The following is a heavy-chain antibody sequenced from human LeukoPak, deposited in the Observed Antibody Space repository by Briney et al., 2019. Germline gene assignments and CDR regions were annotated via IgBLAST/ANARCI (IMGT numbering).Heavy chain of an antibody. J-gene: IGHJ3*02. CDR1: GYTLTELS. Sequence: GASVKVSCKVSGYTLTELSMHWVRQAPGKGLEWMGGFDPEDGETIYAQNFQGRVTMTSDTSARTVYMELSSLRSEDTAIYYCARIRDGYNDAYDIWGQGTVVTVPS. D-gene: IGHD5-24*01. V-gene: IGHV1-24*01. CDR3: ARIRDGYNDAYDI. CDR2: FDPEDGET.